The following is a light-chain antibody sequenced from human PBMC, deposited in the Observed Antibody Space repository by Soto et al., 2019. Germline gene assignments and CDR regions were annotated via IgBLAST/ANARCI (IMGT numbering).Light chain of an antibody. CDR1: SSNVGRYNY. Sequence: QSALTQPASVSGSPGQSITISCTGSSSNVGRYNYVSWFQQLPGEAPKLIIYEVINRPSGVSIRFFGSKSGNTASLTISGLQAEDEGDYYCSSYTTMSTVLFGGGTKVTVL. CDR3: SSYTTMSTVL. V-gene: IGLV2-14*01. CDR2: EVI. J-gene: IGLJ3*02.